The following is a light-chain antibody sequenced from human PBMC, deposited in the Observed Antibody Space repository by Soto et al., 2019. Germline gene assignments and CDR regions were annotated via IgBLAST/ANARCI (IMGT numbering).Light chain of an antibody. CDR3: HQRQSWPRT. J-gene: IGKJ1*01. CDR2: LTS. V-gene: IGKV3-11*01. Sequence: EIGLRQSPATLSAFPDDRVTLSCRASQALNTRLAWYQHKPGQAPRLLIYLTSNRAAGVPSRFSAWGSETDFPLTISDVQPEDFAVYYCHQRQSWPRTFGQGTKVDI. CDR1: QALNTR.